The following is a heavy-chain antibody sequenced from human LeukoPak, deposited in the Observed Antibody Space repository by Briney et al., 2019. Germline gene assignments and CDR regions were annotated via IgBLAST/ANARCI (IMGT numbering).Heavy chain of an antibody. Sequence: GGSLRLSCAASGFTFHDHTMHWVRQGPGKRLEWVALISWDGDVTYYADSVKGRFTISRDNSRNSLYPQMNSLRTEDTALYYCTKDPAYSSSWFGYFDYWGQGTLVTVSS. CDR1: GFTFHDHT. J-gene: IGHJ4*02. D-gene: IGHD6-13*01. V-gene: IGHV3-43*01. CDR3: TKDPAYSSSWFGYFDY. CDR2: ISWDGDVT.